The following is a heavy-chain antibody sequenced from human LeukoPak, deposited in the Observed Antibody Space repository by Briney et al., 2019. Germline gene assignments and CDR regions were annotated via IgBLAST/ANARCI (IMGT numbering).Heavy chain of an antibody. V-gene: IGHV4-59*01. Sequence: SETLSLTCTVSGGSISSYYWSWIRQPPGKGLEWIGYIYYSGSTNYNPSLKGRVTISVGTSKNQFSLKLSSVTAADTAVYYCARYGGGGGYFDYWGQGTLVTVSS. CDR1: GGSISSYY. J-gene: IGHJ4*02. CDR2: IYYSGST. CDR3: ARYGGGGGYFDY. D-gene: IGHD2-21*01.